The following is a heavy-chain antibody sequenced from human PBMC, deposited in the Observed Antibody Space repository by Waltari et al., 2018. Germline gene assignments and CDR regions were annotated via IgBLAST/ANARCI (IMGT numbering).Heavy chain of an antibody. V-gene: IGHV4-4*02. J-gene: IGHJ4*02. D-gene: IGHD2-15*01. CDR1: W. CDR3: AGDRGRGIYLDS. CDR2: IQRSGGN. Sequence: WWGCVPPTPEEGLGGSGQIQRSGGNHYNPSFESRVTISIDTSKNQFSLKVTSTTAADTAVYYCAGDRGRGIYLDSWGRGTLVTVSP.